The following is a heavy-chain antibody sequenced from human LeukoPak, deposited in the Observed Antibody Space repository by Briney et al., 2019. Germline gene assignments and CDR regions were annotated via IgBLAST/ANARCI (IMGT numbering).Heavy chain of an antibody. CDR1: EFSFSSSA. CDR3: ARDFTDGDYYFDY. CDR2: IYSGGST. Sequence: AGGSLRLSCAASEFSFSSSAMNWVRQAPGRGLEWVSVIYSGGSTYYADSVKGRFTISRDNSKNTLYLQMNSLRAEDTAVYYCARDFTDGDYYFDYWGQGTLVTVSS. J-gene: IGHJ4*02. V-gene: IGHV3-53*01. D-gene: IGHD4-17*01.